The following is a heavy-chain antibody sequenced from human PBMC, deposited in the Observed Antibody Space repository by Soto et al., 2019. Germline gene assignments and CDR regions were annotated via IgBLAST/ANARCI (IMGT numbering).Heavy chain of an antibody. D-gene: IGHD2-8*01. CDR1: GYIFTNYN. J-gene: IGHJ4*02. CDR3: ARDSGVFFDDTALDH. CDR2: MNPSGGRA. Sequence: QVQLVQSGAAVKAPGASVKLSCKTSGYIFTNYNIHWVRQAPGQGLEWMGIMNPSGGRAHYSEKFQGRRTMTRDTAASTVYMELSSLTSEDTAIYYCARDSGVFFDDTALDHWGQGTLVPVSS. V-gene: IGHV1-46*03.